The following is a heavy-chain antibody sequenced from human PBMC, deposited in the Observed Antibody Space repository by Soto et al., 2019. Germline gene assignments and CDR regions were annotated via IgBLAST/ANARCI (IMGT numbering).Heavy chain of an antibody. CDR1: GGPISSGGYS. CDR2: IYHSGST. Sequence: TLSLTCAVSGGPISSGGYSWSWIRQPPGKGLEWIGYIYHSGSTYYNPSLKSRVTISVDRSKNQFSLKLSSVTAADTAVYYWARASKYSYGSGGGFDPWGQGTLVTVSS. J-gene: IGHJ5*02. CDR3: ARASKYSYGSGGGFDP. V-gene: IGHV4-30-2*01. D-gene: IGHD3-10*01.